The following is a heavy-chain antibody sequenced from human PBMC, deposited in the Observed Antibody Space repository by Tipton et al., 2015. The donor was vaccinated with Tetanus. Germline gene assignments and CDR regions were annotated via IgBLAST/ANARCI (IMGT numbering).Heavy chain of an antibody. CDR2: VFYSGNT. CDR1: GGSISSGGYY. V-gene: IGHV4-31*03. Sequence: TLSLTCTVSGGSISSGGYYWSWLRQHPGKGLEWIGYVFYSGNTNYNPSLKSRVAISVDSAQKHLSLNLTSVTAADTAVYFCARAPYYTNQRIRFDPWGQGMLGTVS. D-gene: IGHD4-11*01. J-gene: IGHJ5*02. CDR3: ARAPYYTNQRIRFDP.